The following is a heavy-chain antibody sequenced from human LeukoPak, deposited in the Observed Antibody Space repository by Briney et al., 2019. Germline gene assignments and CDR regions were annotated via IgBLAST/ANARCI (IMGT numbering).Heavy chain of an antibody. J-gene: IGHJ4*02. D-gene: IGHD1-26*01. CDR1: GFTFSSYE. Sequence: PGGSLRLSCAASGFTFSSYEMNWVRQAPGKGLEWVSYISSSGSTIYYADSVKGRFTISRDNSKSTLYLQMNSLRAEDTAVYYCAKARGSYSFDFWGQGTLVTVSS. V-gene: IGHV3-48*03. CDR2: ISSSGSTI. CDR3: AKARGSYSFDF.